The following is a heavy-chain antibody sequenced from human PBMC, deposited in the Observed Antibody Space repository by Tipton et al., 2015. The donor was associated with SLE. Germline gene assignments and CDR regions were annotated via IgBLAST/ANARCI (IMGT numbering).Heavy chain of an antibody. CDR3: ARGGTAMAYWYFDL. J-gene: IGHJ2*01. V-gene: IGHV4-59*08. D-gene: IGHD5-18*01. CDR2: IYYSGST. Sequence: TLSLTCTVSGGSISSYYWSWIRQPPGKGLEWIGYIYYSGSTNYNPSFKSRVTISVDTSKNQFSLKLSSVTAADTAVYYCARGGTAMAYWYFDLWGRGTLVTVSS. CDR1: GGSISSYY.